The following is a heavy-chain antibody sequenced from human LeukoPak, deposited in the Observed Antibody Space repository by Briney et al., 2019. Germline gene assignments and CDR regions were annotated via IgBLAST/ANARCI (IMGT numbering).Heavy chain of an antibody. Sequence: SVKVSCKASGGTFSSYAISWVRQAPGRGLEWMGGIIPIFGTANYAQKFQGRVTITADKSTSTAYMELSSLRSEDTAVYYCAREWLDYGSGSYFECSWGQGTLVTVSS. J-gene: IGHJ5*02. CDR3: AREWLDYGSGSYFECS. CDR1: GGTFSSYA. V-gene: IGHV1-69*06. CDR2: IIPIFGTA. D-gene: IGHD3-10*01.